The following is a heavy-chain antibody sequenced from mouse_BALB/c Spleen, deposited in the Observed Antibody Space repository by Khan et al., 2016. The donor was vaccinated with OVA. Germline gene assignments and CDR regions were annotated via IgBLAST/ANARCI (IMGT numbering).Heavy chain of an antibody. CDR3: ARIYGGDFDY. V-gene: IGHV3-2*02. Sequence: EVQLQESGPGLVKPSQSLSLTCTVTGYSITTDYARNWIRQFPGNKLECMGYISYSGNTKYNPSLKSRISITRDTSKNQFFLQLKSVTTEDTARYDCARIYGGDFDYWGQGTTLTGSS. J-gene: IGHJ2*01. CDR2: ISYSGNT. CDR1: GYSITTDYA. D-gene: IGHD1-1*01.